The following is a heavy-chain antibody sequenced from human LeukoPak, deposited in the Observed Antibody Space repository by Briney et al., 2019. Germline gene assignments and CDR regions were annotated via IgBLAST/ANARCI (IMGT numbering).Heavy chain of an antibody. V-gene: IGHV5-51*01. CDR2: IYPGDPDT. D-gene: IGHD3-22*01. CDR3: ARHGDDSSGYYPDY. Sequence: GESLKISCKGSGYTFTTFWIGWVRQMPGKGLEWMGIIYPGDPDTRYSPSFQGQVTISADKSISTAYLQWSSLKASDTAMYYCARHGDDSSGYYPDYWGQGTLVTVSS. J-gene: IGHJ4*02. CDR1: GYTFTTFW.